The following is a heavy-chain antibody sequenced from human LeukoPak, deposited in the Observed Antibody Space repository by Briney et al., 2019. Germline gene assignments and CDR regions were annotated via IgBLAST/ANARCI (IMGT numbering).Heavy chain of an antibody. D-gene: IGHD3-22*01. V-gene: IGHV3-49*04. Sequence: GGSLRLSCTASGFTFGDYAMSWVRQAPGKGLEWVGFIRSKAYGGTTEYAASVKGGFTISRDDSKSIAYLQMNSLKTEDTAAYYCTRVDDSSGYSPAHFDYWGQGTLVTVSS. CDR1: GFTFGDYA. CDR3: TRVDDSSGYSPAHFDY. J-gene: IGHJ4*02. CDR2: IRSKAYGGTT.